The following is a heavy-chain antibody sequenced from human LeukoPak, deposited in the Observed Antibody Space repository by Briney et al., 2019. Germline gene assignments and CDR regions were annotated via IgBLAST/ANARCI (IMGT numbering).Heavy chain of an antibody. CDR3: ARRLDYYYGMDV. V-gene: IGHV4-39*01. CDR1: GGSISSSSYC. Sequence: PSETLSLTCTVSGGSISSSSYCWGWLRQRPGRGLEWIGSIYYSGSTYYNPSLISRVTISVDTSKNQFSLKLSSVTASDTAVYYCARRLDYYYGMDVWGQGTTVTVSS. CDR2: IYYSGST. J-gene: IGHJ6*02.